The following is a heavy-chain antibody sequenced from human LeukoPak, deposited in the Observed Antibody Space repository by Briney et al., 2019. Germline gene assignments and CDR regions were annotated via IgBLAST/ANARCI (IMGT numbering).Heavy chain of an antibody. Sequence: GGSLRLSCAPSGFTSSSYSMNWVRDAPGKGLEWVSSISSSSSYIYYADSVKGRFTISRDNAKNSLYLQMNSLRAEDTAVYYCAKFGGYSSSPPWGQGTLVTVSS. CDR2: ISSSSSYI. V-gene: IGHV3-21*01. CDR3: AKFGGYSSSPP. D-gene: IGHD6-6*01. CDR1: GFTSSSYS. J-gene: IGHJ5*02.